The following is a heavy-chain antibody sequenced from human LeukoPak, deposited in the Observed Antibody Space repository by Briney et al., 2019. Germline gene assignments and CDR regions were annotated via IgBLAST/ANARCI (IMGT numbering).Heavy chain of an antibody. CDR1: GFTFSDYS. J-gene: IGHJ4*02. Sequence: TGGSLRLSCPGFGFTFSDYSMNWVRQAPGKGLEWVSSISVRSTYIYYADSVKGRFTISRDNAKNSLYLQMDSLRAEDTAVYSCARASYYYGSGSYYNGDYFDYWGQGTLVTVSS. D-gene: IGHD3-10*01. V-gene: IGHV3-21*01. CDR3: ARASYYYGSGSYYNGDYFDY. CDR2: ISVRSTYI.